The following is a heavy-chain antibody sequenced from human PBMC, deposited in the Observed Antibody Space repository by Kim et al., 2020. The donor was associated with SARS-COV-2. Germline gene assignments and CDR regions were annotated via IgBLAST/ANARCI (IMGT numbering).Heavy chain of an antibody. CDR3: ARDRVAGWNYDPASPFDY. V-gene: IGHV1-2*02. D-gene: IGHD1-7*01. Sequence: ASVKVSCKASGYTFTGYYMHWVRQAPGQGLEWMGWINPNSGGTNYAQKFQGRVTMTRDTSISTAYMELSRLRSDDTAVYYCARDRVAGWNYDPASPFDYWGQGTLVTVSS. CDR2: INPNSGGT. J-gene: IGHJ4*02. CDR1: GYTFTGYY.